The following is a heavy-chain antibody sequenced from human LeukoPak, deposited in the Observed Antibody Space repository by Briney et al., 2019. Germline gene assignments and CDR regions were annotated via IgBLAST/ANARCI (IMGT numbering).Heavy chain of an antibody. J-gene: IGHJ4*02. Sequence: GGSLRLSCAASGFTFSSYAMSWVRQAPGKGLEWVSAISGSGGSTYYADSVKGRFTISRGNSKNTLYLQMDSLRAEDTAVYYCAKSGGSSDWFSYFDYWGQGTLVTVSS. CDR3: AKSGGSSDWFSYFDY. V-gene: IGHV3-23*01. D-gene: IGHD6-19*01. CDR2: ISGSGGST. CDR1: GFTFSSYA.